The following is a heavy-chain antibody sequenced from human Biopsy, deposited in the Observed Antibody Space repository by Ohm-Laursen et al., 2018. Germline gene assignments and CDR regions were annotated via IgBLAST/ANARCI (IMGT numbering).Heavy chain of an antibody. Sequence: GTLSLTCTVSGGSISSYYWTWIRQPPGQGLEWIGYVYYSGTTNRNPSLKSRVIILVDTSKNQFSLKLNSVTAADTAVYYCGRSRNDLGGRYFDSWGQGSLVTVSS. CDR1: GGSISSYY. V-gene: IGHV4-59*08. CDR2: VYYSGTT. D-gene: IGHD1-26*01. J-gene: IGHJ4*02. CDR3: GRSRNDLGGRYFDS.